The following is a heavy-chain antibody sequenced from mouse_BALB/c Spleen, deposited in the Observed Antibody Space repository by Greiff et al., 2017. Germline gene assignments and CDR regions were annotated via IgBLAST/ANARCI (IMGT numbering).Heavy chain of an antibody. D-gene: IGHD2-10*01. J-gene: IGHJ1*01. CDR2: IDPSDSYT. CDR1: GYTFTSYW. CDR3: ARAYYGNYGGYFDV. V-gene: IGHV1-69*02. Sequence: QVQLKQPGAELVKPGASVKLSCKASGYTFTSYWMHWVKQRPGQGLEWIGEIDPSDSYTNYNQKFKGKATLTVDKSSSTAYMQLSSLTSEDSAVYYCARAYYGNYGGYFDVWGAGTTVTVSS.